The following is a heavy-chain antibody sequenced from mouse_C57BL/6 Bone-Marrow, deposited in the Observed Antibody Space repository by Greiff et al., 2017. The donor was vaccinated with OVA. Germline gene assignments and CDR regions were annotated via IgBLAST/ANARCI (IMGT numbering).Heavy chain of an antibody. CDR2: ISAGGSYT. Sequence: EVMLVESGGGLVKPGGSLKLSCAASGFTFSSYAMSWVRQTPEKRLEWVATISAGGSYTYYPDNVQGRFTISRDNAKNNLYLHMSHLKSGNTAMYYCARFESVCTMDYWGQGTSVTVSS. V-gene: IGHV5-4*03. J-gene: IGHJ4*01. CDR1: GFTFSSYA. CDR3: ARFESVCTMDY.